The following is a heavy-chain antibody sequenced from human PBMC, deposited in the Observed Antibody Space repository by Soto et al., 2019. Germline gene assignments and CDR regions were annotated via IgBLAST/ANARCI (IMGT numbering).Heavy chain of an antibody. CDR3: AKGIYSAYAKGANDI. CDR2: ISGSGGNT. J-gene: IGHJ3*02. CDR1: GFTFRSYG. Sequence: EVQLLESGGGLVQPGGSLRLSCAASGFTFRSYGMSWVRQVPGKGLEWVSDISGSGGNTFYADSVRGRFTISRDNSKYTLYVQMNSLRAEDTALCYCAKGIYSAYAKGANDILAQETMVTFS. V-gene: IGHV3-23*01. D-gene: IGHD5-12*01.